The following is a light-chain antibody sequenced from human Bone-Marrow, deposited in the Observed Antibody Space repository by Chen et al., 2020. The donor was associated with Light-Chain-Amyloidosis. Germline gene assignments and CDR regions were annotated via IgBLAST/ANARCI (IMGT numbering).Light chain of an antibody. CDR1: DLPTKY. J-gene: IGLJ2*01. CDR3: QSADSSGTYEVI. V-gene: IGLV3-25*03. CDR2: RDT. Sequence: SYELTQPPSVSVSPGQTARITCSGDDLPTKYAYWYQQKPGQAPVLVIHRDTERHSGISEPFSGSSSGTTATLTISGVQAEDEADYHCQSADSSGTYEVIFCGGTKLTVL.